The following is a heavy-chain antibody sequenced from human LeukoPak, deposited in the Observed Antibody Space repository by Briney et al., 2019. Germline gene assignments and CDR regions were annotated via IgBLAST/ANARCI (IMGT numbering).Heavy chain of an antibody. J-gene: IGHJ4*02. CDR3: ARTIMVRGVIVTPALDY. CDR2: ISSSGSTT. Sequence: PGGSLRLSCAASGFTFSSYEMNWVRQAPGKGLEWVSYISSSGSTTYYADSVKGRFTISRDNAKNSLYLQMNSLRAEDTAVYYCARTIMVRGVIVTPALDYGAKGTLATV. V-gene: IGHV3-48*03. D-gene: IGHD3-10*01. CDR1: GFTFSSYE.